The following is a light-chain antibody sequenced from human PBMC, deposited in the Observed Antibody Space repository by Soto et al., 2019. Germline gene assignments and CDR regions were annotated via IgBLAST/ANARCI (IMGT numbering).Light chain of an antibody. CDR2: DVS. CDR3: SSYTSSSTAV. CDR1: SSDVGGYNY. V-gene: IGLV2-14*01. Sequence: QSVLTQPASVSGSPGQSITISCTGTSSDVGGYNYVSWYQQHPGKAPKLMIYDVSNRPSGVSNRFSGSKSGNTASLTISGLQAEDEADYYCSSYTSSSTAVFGGGTQLPSS. J-gene: IGLJ7*01.